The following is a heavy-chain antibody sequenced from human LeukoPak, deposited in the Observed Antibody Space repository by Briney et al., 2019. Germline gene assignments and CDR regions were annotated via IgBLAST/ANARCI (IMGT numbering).Heavy chain of an antibody. Sequence: GGSLKISCKGSGYSFTSYWIGWVRQMPGKGLEWMGIIDPGDSDTRYSPSFQGQVTISADKSTSTAYLQWSSLKASDTAMYYCARTRYCSSTSCYNWFDPWGQGTLVTVSS. V-gene: IGHV5-51*01. CDR2: IDPGDSDT. CDR3: ARTRYCSSTSCYNWFDP. D-gene: IGHD2-2*01. J-gene: IGHJ5*02. CDR1: GYSFTSYW.